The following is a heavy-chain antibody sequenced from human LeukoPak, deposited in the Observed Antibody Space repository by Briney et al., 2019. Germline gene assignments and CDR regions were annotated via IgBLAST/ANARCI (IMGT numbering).Heavy chain of an antibody. V-gene: IGHV3-30*02. J-gene: IGHJ3*02. CDR3: ARDDREAHPFGI. D-gene: IGHD3-10*01. Sequence: GGSLRLSCAASGFTFSSYGIHWVRQAPGKGLEGVAFIRYDGSNKYYADSVKGRFTISRDNAKNSLYLQMNSLRAEDTAVYYCARDDREAHPFGIWGQGTMVTVSS. CDR1: GFTFSSYG. CDR2: IRYDGSNK.